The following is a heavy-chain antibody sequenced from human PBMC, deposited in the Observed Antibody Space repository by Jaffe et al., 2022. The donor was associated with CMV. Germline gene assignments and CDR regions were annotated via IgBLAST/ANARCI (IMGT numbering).Heavy chain of an antibody. D-gene: IGHD6-13*01. V-gene: IGHV4-34*01. Sequence: QVQLQQWGAGLLKPSETLSLTCAVYGGSFSGYYWSWIRQPPGKGLEWIGEINHSGSTNYNPSLKSRVTISVDTSKNQFSLKLSSVTAADTAVYYCARTRGSSLVDAFDIWGQGTMVTVSS. CDR1: GGSFSGYY. J-gene: IGHJ3*02. CDR2: INHSGST. CDR3: ARTRGSSLVDAFDI.